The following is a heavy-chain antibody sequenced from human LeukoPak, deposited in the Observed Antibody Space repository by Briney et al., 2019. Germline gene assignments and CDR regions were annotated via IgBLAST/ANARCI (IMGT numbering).Heavy chain of an antibody. CDR1: GGSISSYY. V-gene: IGHV4-4*07. CDR2: IYTSGST. Sequence: SETLSLTCTVSGGSISSYYWSWIRQPAGKGLEWIGRIYTSGSTNYNPSLKSRVAMSVDTSKNQFSLKLSSVTSADTAVYYCAGGGVTFGGVITDNWFDPWGQGTLVTVSS. CDR3: AGGGVTFGGVITDNWFDP. J-gene: IGHJ5*02. D-gene: IGHD3-16*02.